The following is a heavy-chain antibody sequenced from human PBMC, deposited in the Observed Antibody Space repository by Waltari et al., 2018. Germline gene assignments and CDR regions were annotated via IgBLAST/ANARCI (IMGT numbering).Heavy chain of an antibody. CDR2: INHSGST. J-gene: IGHJ6*02. CDR1: GGSFSGYY. D-gene: IGHD6-6*01. V-gene: IGHV4-34*01. Sequence: QVQLQQWGAGLLKPSETLSLTCAVYGGSFSGYYWSWIRQPPGKGLEWIGEINHSGSTNYNPSLKSRVTISVDTSKNQFSLKLSSVTAADTAVYYCARGGAHIAARRDYYYGMDVWGQGTTVTVSS. CDR3: ARGGAHIAARRDYYYGMDV.